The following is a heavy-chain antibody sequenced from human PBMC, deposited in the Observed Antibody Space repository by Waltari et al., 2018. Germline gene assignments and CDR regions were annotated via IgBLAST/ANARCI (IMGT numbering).Heavy chain of an antibody. Sequence: EVQLVESGGGLVQPGGSRRVSGSGSGFTFTNHWMSWVRQAPGKGPEWVASIKQDGSEKYYVDSMKGRFTISRDNAKNSLSLQMDSLRAEDTAVYFCARGVTTVEYWGQGTLVTVSS. J-gene: IGHJ4*02. V-gene: IGHV3-7*04. CDR1: GFTFTNHW. D-gene: IGHD2-21*02. CDR2: IKQDGSEK. CDR3: ARGVTTVEY.